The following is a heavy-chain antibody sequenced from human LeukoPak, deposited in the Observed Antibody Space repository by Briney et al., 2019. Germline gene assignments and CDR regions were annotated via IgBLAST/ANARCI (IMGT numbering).Heavy chain of an antibody. CDR1: GFTVSSKY. CDR3: ASVHDFWSGYYDY. D-gene: IGHD3-3*01. V-gene: IGHV3-53*01. CDR2: IYSDGNT. Sequence: PGGSLRLPCAASGFTVSSKYMSWVRQAPGKGLEWVSVIYSDGNTYYADSVKGRFTISRDNSKNTLYLQMNSLRAEDTAVYYCASVHDFWSGYYDYWGQGTLVTVSS. J-gene: IGHJ4*02.